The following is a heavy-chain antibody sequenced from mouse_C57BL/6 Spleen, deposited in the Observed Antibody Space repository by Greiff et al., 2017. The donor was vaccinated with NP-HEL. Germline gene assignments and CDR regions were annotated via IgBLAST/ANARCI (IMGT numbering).Heavy chain of an antibody. CDR1: GFTFSDYY. CDR3: ARHETLYDYAMDY. CDR2: ISNGGGST. D-gene: IGHD1-1*01. J-gene: IGHJ4*01. Sequence: EVHLVESGGGLVQPGGSLKLSCAASGFTFSDYYMYWVRQTPEKRLEWVAYISNGGGSTYYPDTVKGRFTISRDNAKNTLYLQMSRLKSEDTAMYYCARHETLYDYAMDYWGQGTSVTVSS. V-gene: IGHV5-12*01.